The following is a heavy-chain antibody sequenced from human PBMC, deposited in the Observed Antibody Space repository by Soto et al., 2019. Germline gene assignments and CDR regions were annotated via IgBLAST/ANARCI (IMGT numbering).Heavy chain of an antibody. CDR1: GGSVSSGSYY. Sequence: SETLSLTCTVSGGSVSSGSYYWSWIRQPPGKGLEWIGYIYYSGSTNYNPSLKSRVTISVDTSKNQFSLKLSSVTAADTAVYYCARDRRAYSSGWHFDYWGKGTLVTVSS. CDR2: IYYSGST. J-gene: IGHJ4*02. D-gene: IGHD6-19*01. CDR3: ARDRRAYSSGWHFDY. V-gene: IGHV4-61*01.